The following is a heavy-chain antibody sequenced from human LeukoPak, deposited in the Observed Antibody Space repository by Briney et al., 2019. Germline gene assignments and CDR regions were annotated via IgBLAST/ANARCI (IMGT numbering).Heavy chain of an antibody. D-gene: IGHD6-13*01. Sequence: GRSLRLSCAGSGFTFSNYGMHWVRQAPGKGLEWVALISYDGSNKYYADSVKGRITISRDNSKNTLYLQMNSLRAEDTAVYYCARDAVYSSSWQYYWGQGTLVTVSS. J-gene: IGHJ4*02. V-gene: IGHV3-30*03. CDR2: ISYDGSNK. CDR3: ARDAVYSSSWQYY. CDR1: GFTFSNYG.